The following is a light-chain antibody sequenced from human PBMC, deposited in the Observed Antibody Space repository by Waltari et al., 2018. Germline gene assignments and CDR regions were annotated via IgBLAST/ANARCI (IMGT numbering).Light chain of an antibody. J-gene: IGLJ3*02. CDR2: DVS. Sequence: QSALTQPASVSGSPGQSITISCTATTSDVGGYNYVSWYQHHPGKAPKLMIYDVSNRPSGVSNRFSGSKSGNTASLTISGLQAEDEADYYCSSYTSSSTPWVFGGGTKLTVL. V-gene: IGLV2-14*03. CDR3: SSYTSSSTPWV. CDR1: TSDVGGYNY.